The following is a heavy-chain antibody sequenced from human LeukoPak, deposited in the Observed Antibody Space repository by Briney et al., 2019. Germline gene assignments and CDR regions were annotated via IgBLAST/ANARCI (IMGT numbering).Heavy chain of an antibody. CDR2: ISGSGGST. Sequence: GGSLRLSCAASGFTFSSYAMSWVRQAPGKGLEWVSTISGSGGSTYYADSVKGRFTISRDNSKNTLYLQMNSLRAEDTAVYYCAKDRGYYYDSSAYGSYFDYWGQGTLVTVSS. CDR3: AKDRGYYYDSSAYGSYFDY. J-gene: IGHJ4*02. CDR1: GFTFSSYA. V-gene: IGHV3-23*01. D-gene: IGHD3-22*01.